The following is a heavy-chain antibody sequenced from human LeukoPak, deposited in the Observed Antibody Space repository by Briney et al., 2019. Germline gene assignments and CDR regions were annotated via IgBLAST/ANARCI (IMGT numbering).Heavy chain of an antibody. D-gene: IGHD5-18*01. CDR3: ARVLSGSWLWF. V-gene: IGHV1-69*04. Sequence: SVKVSCKASGGTFSSYAITWVRQAPGQGLEWMGRIIPTLEIANYAQKFQGRVTIIADKSTSTAYMELSSLRPEDTAVYYCARVLSGSWLWFWGQGTLVTVSS. CDR1: GGTFSSYA. J-gene: IGHJ4*02. CDR2: IIPTLEIA.